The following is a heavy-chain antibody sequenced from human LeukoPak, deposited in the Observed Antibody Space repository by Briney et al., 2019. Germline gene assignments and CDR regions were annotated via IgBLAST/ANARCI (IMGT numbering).Heavy chain of an antibody. CDR2: ISASGDGI. J-gene: IGHJ4*02. CDR1: GFTFSSHA. Sequence: GGSLRLSCAASGFTFSSHAMSWVRQAPGKGLEWVSAISASGDGIYYTDSVKGRFTMSRDNSKDTLYLQMNSLRADDTAVYYCARVNSYGSYWGQGTLVTVSS. V-gene: IGHV3-23*01. CDR3: ARVNSYGSY. D-gene: IGHD5-18*01.